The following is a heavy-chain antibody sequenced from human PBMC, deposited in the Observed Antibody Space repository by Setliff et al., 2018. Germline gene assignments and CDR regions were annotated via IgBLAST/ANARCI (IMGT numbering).Heavy chain of an antibody. Sequence: SETLSLTCTVSGGSISSGGYYWSWIRQHPGKGLEWIGRIYTSGSTNYNPSLKSRVTISVDTSKNQFSLRLSSVTAADTAVYYCASMGATRDYWGQGTLVTVSS. J-gene: IGHJ4*02. CDR3: ASMGATRDY. V-gene: IGHV4-61*02. CDR2: IYTSGST. D-gene: IGHD1-26*01. CDR1: GGSISSGGYY.